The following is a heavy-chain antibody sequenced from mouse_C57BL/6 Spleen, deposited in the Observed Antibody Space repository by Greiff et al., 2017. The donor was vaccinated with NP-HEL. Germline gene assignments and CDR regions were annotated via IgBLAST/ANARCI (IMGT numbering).Heavy chain of an antibody. J-gene: IGHJ4*01. CDR2: IYPGDGDT. V-gene: IGHV1-82*01. CDR1: GYAFSSSW. CDR3: ARSTVVAPAMDY. Sequence: QVQLQQSGPELVKPGASVKISCKASGYAFSSSWMNWVKQRPGKGLEWSGRIYPGDGDTNYNGKFKGKATLTADKSSSTAYMQLSSLTSEDSAVYFCARSTVVAPAMDYWGQGTSVTVSS. D-gene: IGHD1-1*01.